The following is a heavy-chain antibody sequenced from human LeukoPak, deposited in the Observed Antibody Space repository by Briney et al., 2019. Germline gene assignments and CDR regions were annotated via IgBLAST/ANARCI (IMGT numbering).Heavy chain of an antibody. CDR2: ISAYNGNT. J-gene: IGHJ1*01. V-gene: IGHV1-18*01. CDR3: ARGKSRGYRGEYFQH. Sequence: ASVKVSCKASGYTFTSYGISWVRQAPGQGLEWMGWISAYNGNTNYAQKLQGRVTMTTDTSTSTAYMELRSLRSEETAVYYCARGKSRGYRGEYFQHWGQGTLVTVSS. D-gene: IGHD5-18*01. CDR1: GYTFTSYG.